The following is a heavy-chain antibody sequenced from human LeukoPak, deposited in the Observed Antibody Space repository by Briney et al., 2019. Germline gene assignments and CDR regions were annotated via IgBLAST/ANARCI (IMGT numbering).Heavy chain of an antibody. V-gene: IGHV1-8*01. CDR2: VNPNSGNT. CDR3: ARPVVGSPDAFDI. D-gene: IGHD2-15*01. Sequence: ASVKVSCKASGYTFTSYDINWVRQATGQGLEWMGWVNPNSGNTGYAQKFQGRVTMTRNTSISTAYMELSRLRSDDTAVYYCARPVVGSPDAFDIWGQGTMVTVSS. J-gene: IGHJ3*02. CDR1: GYTFTSYD.